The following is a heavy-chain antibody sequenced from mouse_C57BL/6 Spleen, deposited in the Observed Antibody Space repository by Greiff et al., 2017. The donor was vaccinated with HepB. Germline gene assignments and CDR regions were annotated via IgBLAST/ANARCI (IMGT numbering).Heavy chain of an antibody. Sequence: VQLQQSGAELVRPGASVKLSCKASGYTFTDYYINWVKQRPGQGLEWIARIYPGSGNTYYNEKFKGKATLTAEKSSSTAYMQLSSLTSEDSAVYFCARGSNHYFDYWGQGTTLTVSS. J-gene: IGHJ2*01. CDR1: GYTFTDYY. V-gene: IGHV1-76*01. D-gene: IGHD2-5*01. CDR3: ARGSNHYFDY. CDR2: IYPGSGNT.